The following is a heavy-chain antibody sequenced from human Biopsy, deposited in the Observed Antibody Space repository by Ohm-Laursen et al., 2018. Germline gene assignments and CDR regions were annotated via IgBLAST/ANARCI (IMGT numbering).Heavy chain of an antibody. CDR2: ISGYNGNT. Sequence: SVKVSCKASGYNFNSYGISWVRQAPGQGLEWMGRISGYNGNTLYAQKFQHRVTMTTDTSTSTAYMELRSLTSDDTAVYYCARISITRLLDYWVQGTLVTVSS. D-gene: IGHD3-3*01. CDR1: GYNFNSYG. V-gene: IGHV1-18*01. J-gene: IGHJ4*02. CDR3: ARISITRLLDY.